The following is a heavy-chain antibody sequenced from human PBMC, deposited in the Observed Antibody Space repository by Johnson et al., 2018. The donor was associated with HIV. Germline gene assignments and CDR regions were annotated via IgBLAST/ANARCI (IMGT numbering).Heavy chain of an antibody. J-gene: IGHJ3*01. CDR3: ATVWRNEGRHAFDV. V-gene: IGHV3-11*04. D-gene: IGHD1-1*01. CDR1: GFTFSDYY. Sequence: QVQLVESGGGLVKPGGSLRLSCAASGFTFSDYYMSWIRQAPGKGLEWVSYISSSGSTIYYADSVKGRFTISRDNAKNSLYLQMNRLRAEDTAVYFCATVWRNEGRHAFDVWGQGTMVTVSS. CDR2: ISSSGSTI.